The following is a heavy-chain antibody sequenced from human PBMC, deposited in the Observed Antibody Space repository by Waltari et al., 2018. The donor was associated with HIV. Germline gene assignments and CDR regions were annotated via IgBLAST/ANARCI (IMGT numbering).Heavy chain of an antibody. CDR1: GFSFSSFS. CDR2: IRGSGRAM. D-gene: IGHD5-18*01. J-gene: IGHJ4*02. Sequence: VQLVESGGGLIHPGGSLRVSCAASGFSFSSFSMNWVRRAPGKGLGWVSYIRGSGRAMYYADSVKGRFTVSRDNAKNSLYLQMNTLTDEDTAVYYCARRRGGYSFGVDTWGQGTLVTVSS. CDR3: ARRRGGYSFGVDT. V-gene: IGHV3-48*02.